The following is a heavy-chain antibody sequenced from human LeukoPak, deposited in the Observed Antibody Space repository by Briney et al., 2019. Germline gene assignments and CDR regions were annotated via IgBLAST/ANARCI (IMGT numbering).Heavy chain of an antibody. J-gene: IGHJ5*02. D-gene: IGHD6-13*01. CDR3: AGQQRGWFDP. CDR1: GDSISSGSYY. CDR2: IYSSGRT. V-gene: IGHV4-61*02. Sequence: KTSETLSLTCTVSGDSISSGSYYWSWIRQPAGEGLEWIGRIYSSGRTHYSPSLKSRVAISVDTSKNQFSLKLSSVTAADTAVYYCAGQQRGWFDPWGQGTLVTVSS.